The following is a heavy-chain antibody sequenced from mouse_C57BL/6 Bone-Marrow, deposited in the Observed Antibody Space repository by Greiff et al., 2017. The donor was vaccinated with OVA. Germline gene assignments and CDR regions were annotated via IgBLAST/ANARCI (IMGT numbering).Heavy chain of an antibody. D-gene: IGHD1-1*01. CDR1: GYTFTSYG. V-gene: IGHV1-81*01. CDR2: IYPRSGNT. Sequence: QVQLQQSGAELARPGASVKLSCKASGYTFTSYGISWVKQRTGQGLEWIGEIYPRSGNTKYNEKFKGKATLTADKSSSTAYMELRSLTSEDSAVYFCARSDYYGSSWFAYWGQGTLVTVSA. CDR3: ARSDYYGSSWFAY. J-gene: IGHJ3*01.